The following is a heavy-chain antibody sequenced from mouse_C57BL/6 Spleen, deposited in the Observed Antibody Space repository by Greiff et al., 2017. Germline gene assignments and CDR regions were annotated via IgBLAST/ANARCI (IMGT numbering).Heavy chain of an antibody. V-gene: IGHV1-59*01. CDR2: IDPSDSYT. D-gene: IGHD1-1*02. Sequence: QVQLQQPGAELVRPGPSVKLSCKASGYTFTSYGMHWVKQRPGQGLEGIGVIDPSDSYTNYNQKFKGKATVTVDKSYSTAYMQLSSLTSEDSAVYYCAWWTLAYWGQGTLVTVSA. CDR1: GYTFTSYG. J-gene: IGHJ3*01. CDR3: AWWTLAY.